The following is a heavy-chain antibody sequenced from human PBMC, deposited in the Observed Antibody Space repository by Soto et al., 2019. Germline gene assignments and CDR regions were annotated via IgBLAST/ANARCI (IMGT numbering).Heavy chain of an antibody. CDR3: ARHTPAISISDH. Sequence: PLVPLCLPCAVAGGQIVDLADCWIWIRQPPGTGLEWIGEINHSGSTNYNPSLKSRVTISVDTSKNQFSLKLSSVTAADTAVYYCARHTPAISISDHWGQGTLVTVSS. V-gene: IGHV4-34*01. CDR2: INHSGST. CDR1: GGQIVDLADC. J-gene: IGHJ4*02. D-gene: IGHD2-15*01.